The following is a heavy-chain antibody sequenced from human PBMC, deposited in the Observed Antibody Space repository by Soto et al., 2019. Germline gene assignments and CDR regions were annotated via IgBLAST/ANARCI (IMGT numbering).Heavy chain of an antibody. CDR3: ARDTIRGGYGAGVMDV. V-gene: IGHV1-18*01. Sequence: GASVKVSCKASGYTFTSYGISWVRQAPGQGLERMGWISAYNGNTNYAQKLQGRVTMTTDTSTSTAYMELRSLRSDDTAVYYCARDTIRGGYGAGVMDVWGQGTTVTVSS. CDR1: GYTFTSYG. CDR2: ISAYNGNT. J-gene: IGHJ6*02. D-gene: IGHD5-12*01.